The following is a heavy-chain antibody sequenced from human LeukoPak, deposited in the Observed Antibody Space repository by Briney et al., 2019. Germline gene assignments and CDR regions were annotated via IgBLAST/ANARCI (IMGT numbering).Heavy chain of an antibody. CDR1: GGPINNQY. J-gene: IGHJ4*02. CDR2: IFDTGNT. CDR3: ARDQVGYGLDY. D-gene: IGHD5-18*01. Sequence: PSETLSLTCIVSGGPINNQYWSWIRQPPGQGLEWIGYIFDTGNTNYNPSLKSRVAIPLDTSKNQFSPKLRSVTAADTAVYYCARDQVGYGLDYWGQGTLVTVSS. V-gene: IGHV4-59*11.